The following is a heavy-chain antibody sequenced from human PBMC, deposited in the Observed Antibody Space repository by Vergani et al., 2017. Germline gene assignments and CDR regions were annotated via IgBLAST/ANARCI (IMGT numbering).Heavy chain of an antibody. D-gene: IGHD1-26*01. J-gene: IGHJ4*03. CDR1: GFSLNTRGVS. CDR2: IYWNDNQ. CDR3: VYSNIYCATTGCVYPCCDSDYFDD. V-gene: IGHV2-5*04. Sequence: QITLKESGPTLVQPTQTLTLTCTLSGFSLNTRGVSVAWIRQPPGKALDCLALIYWNDNQHYSPALNNRVTITKDTSKNQVVLTMTNMDYLDTSTYYSVYSNIYCATTGCVYPCCDSDYFDDWGKGTLVTVSS.